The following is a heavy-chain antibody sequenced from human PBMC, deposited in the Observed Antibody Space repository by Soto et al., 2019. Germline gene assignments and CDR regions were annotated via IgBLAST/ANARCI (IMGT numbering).Heavy chain of an antibody. Sequence: SETLSLTCTLSGGSIGSGDYYWSWIRQPQGKGLEWMGYISYSGSTYHNPYLKSRVTISVDTSKNQFSLNLISVTAVDTAVYYCARAQLVVVVAATKTRMWFDPCGQVTVVTVSA. CDR2: ISYSGST. D-gene: IGHD2-15*01. V-gene: IGHV4-30-4*01. CDR1: GGSIGSGDYY. CDR3: ARAQLVVVVAATKTRMWFDP. J-gene: IGHJ5*02.